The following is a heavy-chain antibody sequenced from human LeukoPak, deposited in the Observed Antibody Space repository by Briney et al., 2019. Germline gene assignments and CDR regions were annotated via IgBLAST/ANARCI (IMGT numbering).Heavy chain of an antibody. Sequence: GGYLRLSCAASGFTVSSNYMSWVRQAPGKGLEWVSVIYSDGSAYYPDSVRGRFTISRDNSKNTLYLQMNSLRADDTAVYFCAGGSLVRQFGYWGQGTLVAVSS. CDR1: GFTVSSNY. J-gene: IGHJ4*02. CDR3: AGGSLVRQFGY. D-gene: IGHD2-8*01. V-gene: IGHV3-53*01. CDR2: IYSDGSA.